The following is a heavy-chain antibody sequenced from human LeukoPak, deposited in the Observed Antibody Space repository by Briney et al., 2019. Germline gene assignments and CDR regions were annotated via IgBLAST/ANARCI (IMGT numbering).Heavy chain of an antibody. V-gene: IGHV1-2*02. J-gene: IGHJ6*02. CDR3: ARVPSMIRGVVNYGMDV. D-gene: IGHD3-10*01. CDR1: GYTFTGYY. Sequence: VASVKVSCKASGYTFTGYYMHWVRQAPGQGLEWMGWINPNSGGTNYAQKFQGRVTMTRDTSISTAYMELSRLRSDDTAVYYCARVPSMIRGVVNYGMDVWGQGTTVTVSS. CDR2: INPNSGGT.